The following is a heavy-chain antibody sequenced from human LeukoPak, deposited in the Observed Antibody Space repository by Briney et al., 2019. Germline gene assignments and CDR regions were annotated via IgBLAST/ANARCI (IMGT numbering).Heavy chain of an antibody. CDR1: GASIRNYY. CDR2: IHNSGRT. Sequence: SETLSLTCTVSGASIRNYYWIWIRQPPGKGLEWIGYIHNSGRTNSNPSLKSRLTISVDTSKNQFSLRLTSVTAADTAVYYCARSPSYSSGWQYYGMDVWGQGTTVTVSS. V-gene: IGHV4-59*08. J-gene: IGHJ6*02. CDR3: ARSPSYSSGWQYYGMDV. D-gene: IGHD6-19*01.